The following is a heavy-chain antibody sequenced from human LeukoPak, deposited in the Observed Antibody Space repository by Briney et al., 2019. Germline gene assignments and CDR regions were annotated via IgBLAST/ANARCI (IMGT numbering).Heavy chain of an antibody. Sequence: PGGSLRLSCAASGFTFSSYAMHWVRQAPGKGLEWVAVISYDGSNKYYADSVKGRFTISRDNSKNTLYLQMNSLRAEDTAVYYCAREVVVAATQYFDYWGQGTLVTVSS. CDR1: GFTFSSYA. CDR3: AREVVVAATQYFDY. V-gene: IGHV3-30*04. D-gene: IGHD2-15*01. J-gene: IGHJ4*02. CDR2: ISYDGSNK.